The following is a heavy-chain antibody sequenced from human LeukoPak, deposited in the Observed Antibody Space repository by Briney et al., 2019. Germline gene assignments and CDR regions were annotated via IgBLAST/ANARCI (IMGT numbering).Heavy chain of an antibody. D-gene: IGHD6-13*01. CDR2: ISTDYSST. J-gene: IGHJ4*02. Sequence: GGSLRLSCAASGFTFSSYSMGWVRQAPGKGLGWVSAISTDYSSTYYADSVKGRFTISRDNSRNTLYLQMNSLRAEDTAVYYCARRDVAAGGPPDHWGQGTQVTVSS. CDR3: ARRDVAAGGPPDH. CDR1: GFTFSSYS. V-gene: IGHV3-23*01.